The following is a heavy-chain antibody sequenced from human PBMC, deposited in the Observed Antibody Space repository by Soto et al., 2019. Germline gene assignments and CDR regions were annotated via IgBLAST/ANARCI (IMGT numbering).Heavy chain of an antibody. J-gene: IGHJ4*02. CDR3: ARTQGGYYYDSGGYHLD. Sequence: QLQLQESGPGLVKPSETLSLTCTVSGGSISSSSYYWGWIRQPPGKGLEWIGSIYYSGSTYYNPSLKSRVTISVDTSKNQFSLKLSSVTAAHTAVYYCARTQGGYYYDSGGYHLDWGQGTLVTVSS. V-gene: IGHV4-39*01. CDR2: IYYSGST. CDR1: GGSISSSSYY. D-gene: IGHD3-22*01.